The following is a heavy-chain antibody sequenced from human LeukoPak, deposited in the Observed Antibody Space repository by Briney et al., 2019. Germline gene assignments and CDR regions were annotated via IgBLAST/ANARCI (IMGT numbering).Heavy chain of an antibody. CDR3: ARANALYCSSTSCPFDY. D-gene: IGHD2-2*01. V-gene: IGHV1-2*02. J-gene: IGHJ4*02. CDR1: GYTFTDYY. Sequence: ASVKVSCKASGYTFTDYYIHWVRQAPGQGLEWMAWINPNSGGTYYAQNFHDRITLTRDTSISTAYMELSRLRSDDTAIYYCARANALYCSSTSCPFDYWGQGTLVTVSP. CDR2: INPNSGGT.